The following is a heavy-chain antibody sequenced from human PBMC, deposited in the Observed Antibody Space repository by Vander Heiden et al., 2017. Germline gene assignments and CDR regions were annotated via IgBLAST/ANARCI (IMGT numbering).Heavy chain of an antibody. CDR3: AKVYDFWSGPIDY. CDR1: GHTFSSYA. CDR2: ISGSGGST. Sequence: EVQLLESGGGLVQPVGSLRLSCGAPGHTFSSYAMSWVRQAPGKGLEWVSAISGSGGSTYYADSVKGRFTISRDNSKNTLYLQMNSLRAEDTAVYYCAKVYDFWSGPIDYWGQGTLVTVSS. D-gene: IGHD3-3*01. V-gene: IGHV3-23*01. J-gene: IGHJ4*02.